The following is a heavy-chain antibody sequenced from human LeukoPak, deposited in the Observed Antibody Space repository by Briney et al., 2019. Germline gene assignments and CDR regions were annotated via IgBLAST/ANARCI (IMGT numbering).Heavy chain of an antibody. V-gene: IGHV4-59*01. Sequence: PSETLSLTCTVSGGSISTYYWSWIRQPPGKGLEWIGYIYYSGSTNYNPSLKSRVTISVDTSKNQFSLKLSSVTAADTAVYYCARHDYGDQGAFDIWGQGTMVTVSS. CDR2: IYYSGST. D-gene: IGHD4-17*01. J-gene: IGHJ3*02. CDR3: ARHDYGDQGAFDI. CDR1: GGSISTYY.